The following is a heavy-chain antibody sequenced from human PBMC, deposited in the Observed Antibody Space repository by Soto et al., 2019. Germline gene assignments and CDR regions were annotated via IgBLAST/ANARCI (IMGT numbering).Heavy chain of an antibody. J-gene: IGHJ3*02. D-gene: IGHD2-2*01. Sequence: EVQLLESGGNLVQPGGSLRLSCAASGFTFSGYAMNWVRQTPGKGLEWVSSISGSGGSAYYADSVKGRFIISRDNSKNTLYVQMNSLRAEDTAVYYCAKDLVVVSAGPHAFDIWGQGTMVTVSS. CDR1: GFTFSGYA. V-gene: IGHV3-23*01. CDR3: AKDLVVVSAGPHAFDI. CDR2: ISGSGGSA.